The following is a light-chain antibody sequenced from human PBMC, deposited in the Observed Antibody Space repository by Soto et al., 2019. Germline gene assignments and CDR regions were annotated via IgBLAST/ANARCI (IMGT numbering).Light chain of an antibody. CDR1: SSDVGGYNY. V-gene: IGLV2-14*01. J-gene: IGLJ1*01. CDR3: SSYTGTNTIYV. Sequence: QSALTQPASVSGSPGQSITISCTGTSSDVGGYNYVSWYQQHPGKAPKLMIYEVTYRPSGVSDRFSGSKSGNTASLTISGLQAEDEADYYCSSYTGTNTIYVLGNGTKVT. CDR2: EVT.